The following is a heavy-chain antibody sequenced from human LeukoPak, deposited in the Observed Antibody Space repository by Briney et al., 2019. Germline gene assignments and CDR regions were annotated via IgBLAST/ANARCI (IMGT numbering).Heavy chain of an antibody. D-gene: IGHD6-13*01. CDR3: ARDRVYSSSWYMVGSAFDI. CDR1: GFTFSSYS. V-gene: IGHV3-21*01. CDR2: ISSSSSYI. J-gene: IGHJ3*02. Sequence: GGSLRLSCTASGFTFSSYSMNWVRQAPGKGLEWVSSISSSSSYIYYADSVKGRFTISRDNAKNSLYLQMNSLRAEDTAVYYCARDRVYSSSWYMVGSAFDIWGQGTMVTVSS.